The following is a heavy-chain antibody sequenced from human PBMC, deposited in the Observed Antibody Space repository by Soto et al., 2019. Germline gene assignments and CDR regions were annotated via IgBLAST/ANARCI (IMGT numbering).Heavy chain of an antibody. CDR1: GYSFTTYW. J-gene: IGHJ4*02. CDR2: IYPGDSDT. Sequence: LGESLKISCKGSGYSFTTYWIGWVRQMPGKGLEWMGIIYPGDSDTRYSPSFQGQVTISADKSISTAYLQWSSLKASDTAMYYCARRISSFDYGHFDYWGQGTLVTVSS. D-gene: IGHD3-10*01. CDR3: ARRISSFDYGHFDY. V-gene: IGHV5-51*01.